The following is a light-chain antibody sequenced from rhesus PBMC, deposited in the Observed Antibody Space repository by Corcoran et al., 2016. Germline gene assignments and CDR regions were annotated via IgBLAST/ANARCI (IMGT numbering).Light chain of an antibody. CDR3: QHLCSTPYS. J-gene: IGKJ2*01. CDR2: EAS. Sequence: DIQMTQSPSSLSASVGDRVTITCRASQGITNDSAWYQQKRGETPKLLIYEASGLQRGIPSRFSGSGSGTVFTLPISSLQSEDFATYYCQHLCSTPYSFGQGTKVEVK. V-gene: IGKV1-22*01. CDR1: QGITND.